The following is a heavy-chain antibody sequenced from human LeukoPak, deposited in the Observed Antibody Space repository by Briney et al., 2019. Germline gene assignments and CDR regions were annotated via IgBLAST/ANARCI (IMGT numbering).Heavy chain of an antibody. CDR2: INHSGST. CDR3: ASPDSGYSNFDY. D-gene: IGHD3-22*01. J-gene: IGHJ4*02. CDR1: GGSFSGDY. V-gene: IGHV4-34*01. Sequence: SETLSLTCAVYGGSFSGDYWSWIRQPPGKGLEWIGEINHSGSTYYSPSLKSRVTISVDTSKNQFSLKLSSVTAADTAVYYCASPDSGYSNFDYWGQGTLVTVSS.